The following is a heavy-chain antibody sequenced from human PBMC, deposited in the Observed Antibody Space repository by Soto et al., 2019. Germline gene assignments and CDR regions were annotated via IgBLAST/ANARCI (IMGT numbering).Heavy chain of an antibody. CDR2: FDPEDGET. CDR3: ATARTLVDGFDP. V-gene: IGHV1-24*01. Sequence: ASVKVSCKVSGYTLTELSMHWVRQAPGKGLEWMGGFDPEDGETIYAQKFQGRVTMTEDTSTDTAYMELSSLRSEDTAVYYCATARTLVDGFDPWGQGPRSPSPQ. CDR1: GYTLTELS. J-gene: IGHJ5*02.